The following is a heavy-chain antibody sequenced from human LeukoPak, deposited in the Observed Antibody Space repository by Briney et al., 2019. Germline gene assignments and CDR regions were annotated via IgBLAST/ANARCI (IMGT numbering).Heavy chain of an antibody. CDR1: GYTFTRYY. CDR3: ARRPRGDRTFDY. CDR2: INPNSGGT. J-gene: IGHJ4*02. V-gene: IGHV1-2*02. Sequence: ASVKVSCKASGYTFTRYYMHWVRQAPGQGLEWMGWINPNSGGTNYAQKFQGRVTMTRDTSISTAYMELSRLRSDDTAVYYCARRPRGDRTFDYWGQGTLVTVSS.